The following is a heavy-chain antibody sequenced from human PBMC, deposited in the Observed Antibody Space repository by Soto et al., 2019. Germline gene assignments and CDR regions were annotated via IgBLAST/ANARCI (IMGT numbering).Heavy chain of an antibody. J-gene: IGHJ3*02. Sequence: EVQLEESGGDLVQPGGSLRLSCAASGFTLSAYWMTWVRQAPGKGLEWVANINRDGSKKSYLDSVRGRFTISRDNVGNSLYLQLDSLTAVGTGLCYCAVDVFPGSCSLYLDAFDIWGQGTMGCVSS. CDR2: INRDGSKK. V-gene: IGHV3-7*05. CDR3: AVDVFPGSCSLYLDAFDI. CDR1: GFTLSAYW. D-gene: IGHD1-26*01.